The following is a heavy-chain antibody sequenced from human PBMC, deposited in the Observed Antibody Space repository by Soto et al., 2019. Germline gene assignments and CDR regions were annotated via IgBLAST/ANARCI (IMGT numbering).Heavy chain of an antibody. CDR3: VGAATYYYYGMDV. V-gene: IGHV3-33*01. CDR2: IWYDGSNK. D-gene: IGHD2-15*01. Sequence: GGSLRLSCAASGFTFSSYGMHWVRQAPGKGLEWVAVIWYDGSNKYYADSVKGRFTISRDNSKNTLYLQMNSLRAEDTAVYYCVGAATYYYYGMDVWGQGTTVTVYS. J-gene: IGHJ6*02. CDR1: GFTFSSYG.